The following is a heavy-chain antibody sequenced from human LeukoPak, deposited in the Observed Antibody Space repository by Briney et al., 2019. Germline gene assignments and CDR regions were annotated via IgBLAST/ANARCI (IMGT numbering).Heavy chain of an antibody. Sequence: GESLKISCKGSGYSFTSYWIGWVLQMPGKGLEWMGIIYPGDSDTRYSPSFQGQVTISADKSISTAYLQWSSLKASDTAMYYCARQEMYQLLPFDYWGQGTLVTVSS. D-gene: IGHD2-2*01. CDR3: ARQEMYQLLPFDY. CDR1: GYSFTSYW. V-gene: IGHV5-51*01. CDR2: IYPGDSDT. J-gene: IGHJ4*02.